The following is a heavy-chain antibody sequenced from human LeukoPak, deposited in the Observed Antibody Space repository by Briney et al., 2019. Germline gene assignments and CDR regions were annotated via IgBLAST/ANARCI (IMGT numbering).Heavy chain of an antibody. V-gene: IGHV3-23*01. CDR1: GFTFSSYA. Sequence: GGSLRLSCAASGFTFSSYAMSWVRQAPGKGLEWVSAISGSGGSAYYADSVKGRFTISRDNSKNTLYLQMNSLRAEDTAVYYCAKDLSITMVRGVIRFPGWFDPWGRGTLVTVSS. CDR2: ISGSGGSA. CDR3: AKDLSITMVRGVIRFPGWFDP. J-gene: IGHJ5*02. D-gene: IGHD3-10*01.